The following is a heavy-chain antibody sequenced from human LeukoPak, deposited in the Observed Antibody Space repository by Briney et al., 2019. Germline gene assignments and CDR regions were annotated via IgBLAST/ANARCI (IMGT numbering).Heavy chain of an antibody. V-gene: IGHV3-23*01. CDR1: GFTLRSYD. J-gene: IGHJ4*02. CDR3: AKEYSGYDFDY. CDR2: TSGSGGNT. D-gene: IGHD5-12*01. Sequence: HPGGSPRLSCAASGFTLRSYDMSWVRQAPGKGLEWVAATSGSGGNTYYADSVKGRFTISRDNSKNTLYLQMNSLRAEDTAVYYCAKEYSGYDFDYWGQGTLVTVSS.